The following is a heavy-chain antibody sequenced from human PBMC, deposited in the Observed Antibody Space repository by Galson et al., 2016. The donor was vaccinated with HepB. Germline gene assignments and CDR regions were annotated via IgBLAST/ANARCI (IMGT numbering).Heavy chain of an antibody. J-gene: IGHJ4*02. D-gene: IGHD1-1*01. CDR3: ARSLHGGGWNDPFDY. CDR2: LSVSGAYT. CDR1: GFTFRTYS. V-gene: IGHV3-21*01. Sequence: SLRLSCAASGFTFRTYSMNWVRQAPGKGLEWVPSLSVSGAYTYYADSVKGRFTISRDNVRNSLYLQMNSLRVDDTAVYYCARSLHGGGWNDPFDYWGQGTLVTVSS.